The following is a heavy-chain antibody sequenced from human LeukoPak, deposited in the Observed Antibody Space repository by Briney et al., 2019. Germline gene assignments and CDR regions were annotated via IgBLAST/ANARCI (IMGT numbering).Heavy chain of an antibody. CDR3: ARIGYSSSSFDY. Sequence: GGSLRLSCAASGFTFSSYSMNWVRQAPGKGLEWVSSISSSSSYIYYADSVKGRFTISRDNAKNSVYLQMNSPRAEDTAVYYCARIGYSSSSFDYWGQGTLVTVSS. D-gene: IGHD6-6*01. CDR1: GFTFSSYS. CDR2: ISSSSSYI. J-gene: IGHJ4*02. V-gene: IGHV3-21*01.